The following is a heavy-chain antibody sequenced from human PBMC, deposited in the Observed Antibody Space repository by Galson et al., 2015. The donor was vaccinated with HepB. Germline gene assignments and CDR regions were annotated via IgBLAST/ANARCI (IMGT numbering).Heavy chain of an antibody. CDR3: ARGQRLYDFWSGYYGEVDYFDY. D-gene: IGHD3-3*01. CDR1: GYTFTSYG. CDR2: ISAYNGNT. J-gene: IGHJ4*02. Sequence: SVKVSCKASGYTFTSYGISWVRQAPGQGLEWMGWISAYNGNTNYAQKLQGRVTMTTDTSTSTAYMELRSLRSDDTAVYYCARGQRLYDFWSGYYGEVDYFDYWGQGTLVTVSS. V-gene: IGHV1-18*04.